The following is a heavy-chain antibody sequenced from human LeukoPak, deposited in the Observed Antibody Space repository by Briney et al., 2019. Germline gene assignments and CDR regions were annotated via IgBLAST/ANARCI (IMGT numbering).Heavy chain of an antibody. V-gene: IGHV4-39*01. D-gene: IGHD3-10*01. CDR1: GGSISSSSYY. CDR3: ARQEPYYYGSGSFDY. CDR2: IYYSGST. J-gene: IGHJ4*02. Sequence: SSETLSLTCTVSGGSISSSSYYWGWIRQPPGKGLEWIGSIYYSGSTYYNPSLKSRVTISVDTSKNQFSLKLSSVTAADTAVYYCARQEPYYYGSGSFDYWGQGTLVTVSS.